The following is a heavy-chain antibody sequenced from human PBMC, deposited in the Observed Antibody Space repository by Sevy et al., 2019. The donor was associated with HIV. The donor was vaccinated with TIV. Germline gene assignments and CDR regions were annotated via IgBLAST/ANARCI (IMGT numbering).Heavy chain of an antibody. CDR1: GFTFRNFG. CDR2: ISSSGGNT. V-gene: IGHV3-23*01. CDR3: AKQPTSVPYYDLDV. Sequence: GGSLRLSCAASGFTFRNFGMSWVRQAPGKGLEWVSSISSSGGNTNYPDSMKGRFTISRDNSKKTLYLQINSLRVEDTAVYYCAKQPTSVPYYDLDVWGQGTTVTVSS. J-gene: IGHJ6*02.